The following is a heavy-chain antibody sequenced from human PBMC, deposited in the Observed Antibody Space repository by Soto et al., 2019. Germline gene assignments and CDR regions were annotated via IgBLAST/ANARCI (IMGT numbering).Heavy chain of an antibody. Sequence: QVQLVQSGAEVKKPGSSVTVSCKASGGTFGNSAISRVRQSPGQGLEWMGGILPIFPTPDYAQKFQGRVTITEDEYTTTGYMELTSLKSEDTAVAYCARDKDRQQLGGNYYCGIDVWGQGTTVTVSS. D-gene: IGHD2-15*01. J-gene: IGHJ6*02. CDR2: ILPIFPTP. V-gene: IGHV1-69*12. CDR1: GGTFGNSA. CDR3: ARDKDRQQLGGNYYCGIDV.